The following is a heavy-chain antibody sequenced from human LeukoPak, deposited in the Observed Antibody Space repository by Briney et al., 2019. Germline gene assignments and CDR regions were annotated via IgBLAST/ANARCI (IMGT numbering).Heavy chain of an antibody. CDR3: ARQPNSYGQFDS. CDR2: IYPGDSDT. V-gene: IGHV5-51*01. J-gene: IGHJ4*02. CDR1: GYSFASYW. Sequence: SGESLKISCKGSGYSFASYWIGWVRQVPGKGLEWMGIIYPGDSDTRYSPSFQGQVTISADKSISTANLQWNSLKASDTAIYYCARQPNSYGQFDSWGQGTLVTVSS. D-gene: IGHD5-18*01.